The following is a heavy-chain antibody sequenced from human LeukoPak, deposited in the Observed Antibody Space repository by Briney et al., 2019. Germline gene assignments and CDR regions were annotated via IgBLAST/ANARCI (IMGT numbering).Heavy chain of an antibody. Sequence: GGSLRLSCAASGFTFSAYGMHWVRQAPGKGPEWVAVIWYDGSNKYYADSVKGRFTISRDNSKNTLYLQMNSLRAEDTAVYYCAKDHHYYDSSGYSSPFDYWGQGTLVTVSS. CDR2: IWYDGSNK. J-gene: IGHJ4*02. D-gene: IGHD3-22*01. CDR1: GFTFSAYG. V-gene: IGHV3-30*02. CDR3: AKDHHYYDSSGYSSPFDY.